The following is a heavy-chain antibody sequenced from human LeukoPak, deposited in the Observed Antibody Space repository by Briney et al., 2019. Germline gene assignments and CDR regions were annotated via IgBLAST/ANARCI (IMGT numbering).Heavy chain of an antibody. CDR3: AREKYDFWGGYSANYYYMDV. CDR1: GYTSTGYY. V-gene: IGHV1-2*02. Sequence: ASVKVSCKASGYTSTGYYMHWVRQAPGQGLEWMGWINPNSGGTNYAQKFQGRVTMTRDTSISTAYMELSRLRSDDTAVYYCAREKYDFWGGYSANYYYMDVWGKGTTVTVSS. J-gene: IGHJ6*03. CDR2: INPNSGGT. D-gene: IGHD3/OR15-3a*01.